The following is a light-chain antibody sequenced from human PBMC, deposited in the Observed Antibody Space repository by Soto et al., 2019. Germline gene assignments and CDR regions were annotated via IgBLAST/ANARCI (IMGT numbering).Light chain of an antibody. CDR1: SGSIANNY. CDR2: ENN. Sequence: NFMLTQPHSVSESPGKTLSISCTRSSGSIANNYVQWYQQRPGSAPTTVIYENNQRLSGVPDRFSGSTDGSSNSASLTISGLQTEDEADYYCCSYAGTYTYWVFGGGTKVTVL. CDR3: CSYAGTYTYWV. J-gene: IGLJ3*02. V-gene: IGLV6-57*04.